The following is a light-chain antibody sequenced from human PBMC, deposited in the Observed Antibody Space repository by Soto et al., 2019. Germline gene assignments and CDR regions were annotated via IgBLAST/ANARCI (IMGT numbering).Light chain of an antibody. CDR2: AAS. CDR3: LQHNNYPRA. V-gene: IGKV1-17*01. CDR1: QDIGKD. J-gene: IGKJ1*01. Sequence: DIQMTQSPSSLSASVGDRVTITCRASQDIGKDLGWYQQRPGKAPKRLIYAASSLQSGVPSRFSGSGSGTEFILTISSLQPEDFATYYCLQHNNYPRAFSQGTKVEIK.